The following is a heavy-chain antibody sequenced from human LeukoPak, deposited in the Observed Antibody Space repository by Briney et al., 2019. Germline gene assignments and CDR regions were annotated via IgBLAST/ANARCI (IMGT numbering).Heavy chain of an antibody. CDR3: ARVLGYYDSSGYYEGAFDI. Sequence: PSETLSLTCTVSGGSISSYYWSWIRQPPGKGLEWIGYIYYSGSTNYNPSLKSRVTISVDRSKNQFSLKLSSVTAADTAVYYCARVLGYYDSSGYYEGAFDIWGQGTMVTVSS. J-gene: IGHJ3*02. CDR1: GGSISSYY. D-gene: IGHD3-22*01. V-gene: IGHV4-59*12. CDR2: IYYSGST.